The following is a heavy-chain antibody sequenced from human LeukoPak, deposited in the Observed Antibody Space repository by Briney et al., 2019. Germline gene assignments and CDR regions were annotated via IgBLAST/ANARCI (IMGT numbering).Heavy chain of an antibody. CDR3: ARDRLLAGYCSGGSCYSESDNWFDP. CDR1: GGSISSYY. CDR2: IYYSGST. D-gene: IGHD2-15*01. Sequence: SETLSLTCTVSGGSISSYYWSWIRQPPGKGLEWIGYIYYSGSTNYNPSLKSRVTMSVDTSKNQFSLKLSSVTAADTAVYYCARDRLLAGYCSGGSCYSESDNWFDPWGQGTLVTVSS. V-gene: IGHV4-59*12. J-gene: IGHJ5*02.